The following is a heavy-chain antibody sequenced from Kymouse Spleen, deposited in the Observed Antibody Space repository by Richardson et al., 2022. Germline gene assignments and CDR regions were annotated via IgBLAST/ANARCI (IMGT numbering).Heavy chain of an antibody. CDR2: INHSGST. CDR1: GGSFSGYY. D-gene: IGHD3-10*01. CDR3: ARGVTMVRGVIILYNWFDP. J-gene: IGHJ5*02. V-gene: IGHV4-34*01. Sequence: QVQLQQWGAGLLKPSETLSLTCAVYGGSFSGYYWSWIRQPPGKGLEWIGEINHSGSTNYNPSLKSRVTISVDTSKNQFSLKLSSVTAADTAVYYCARGVTMVRGVIILYNWFDPWGQGTLVTVSS.